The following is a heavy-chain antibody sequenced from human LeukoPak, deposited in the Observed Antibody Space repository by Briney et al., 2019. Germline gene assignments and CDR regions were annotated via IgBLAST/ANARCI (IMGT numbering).Heavy chain of an antibody. CDR1: GFTFTSYW. CDR3: AREAPGKSGALLEY. V-gene: IGHV3-7*01. CDR2: IKQDESEK. Sequence: GGCLRLSCEVSGFTFTSYWMSWVRQAPGKGLEWVANIKQDESEKYYVDSVKGRFTISRDNAKNSLYLQMNSLRAEDTAVYYCAREAPGKSGALLEYWGQGTLVTVSS. J-gene: IGHJ4*02. D-gene: IGHD1-1*01.